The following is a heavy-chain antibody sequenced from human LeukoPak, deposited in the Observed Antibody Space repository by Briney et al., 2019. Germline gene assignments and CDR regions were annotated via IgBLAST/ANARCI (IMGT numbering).Heavy chain of an antibody. V-gene: IGHV4-59*01. J-gene: IGHJ4*02. Sequence: PSETLSLTCTVSGGSISIYYWSWIRQPPGKGLEWIGYIYYSGSTNYNPSLKSRVTISVDTSKNQFSLKLSSVTAADTAVYYCAREIDYYDSSGYSYYFDYWGQGTLVTVSS. CDR2: IYYSGST. CDR3: AREIDYYDSSGYSYYFDY. D-gene: IGHD3-22*01. CDR1: GGSISIYY.